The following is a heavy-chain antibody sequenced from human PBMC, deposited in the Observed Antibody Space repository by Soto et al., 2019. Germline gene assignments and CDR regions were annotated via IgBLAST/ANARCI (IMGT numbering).Heavy chain of an antibody. CDR3: AKDSIRRSFSRSSTRARDAFDI. V-gene: IGHV3-9*01. D-gene: IGHD6-6*01. Sequence: GGSLRLSCAVSGFTFEDYAMHWVRQAPGKGLEWVSGISWDSRSVAYADSVKGRFAISRDNAENSLHLQMNSLRAEDTAVYYCAKDSIRRSFSRSSTRARDAFDIWGQGTMVTVSS. CDR1: GFTFEDYA. J-gene: IGHJ3*02. CDR2: ISWDSRSV.